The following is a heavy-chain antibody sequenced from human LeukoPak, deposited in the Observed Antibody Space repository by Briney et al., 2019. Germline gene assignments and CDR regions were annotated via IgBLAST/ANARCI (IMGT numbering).Heavy chain of an antibody. CDR1: GSAFSSKY. V-gene: IGHV3-66*02. J-gene: IGHJ4*02. D-gene: IGHD3-22*01. CDR2: LYRDGKT. Sequence: GGSLRLSCLASGSAFSSKYMSWVPQAPGKGLEWVSGLYRDGKTYYADSVKGRFTISRDNSKNTVYLQLNSLRPEDTAMYYCATNYYDSSAPFDYWGQGTLVTVSS. CDR3: ATNYYDSSAPFDY.